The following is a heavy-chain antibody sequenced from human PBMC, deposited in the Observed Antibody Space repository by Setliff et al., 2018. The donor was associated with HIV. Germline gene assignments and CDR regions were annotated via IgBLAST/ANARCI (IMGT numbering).Heavy chain of an antibody. CDR3: ARGSPIVWFGEFLYPEIDY. Sequence: SVKVSCKSSGDTFSTFAIIWVRQAPGQGLEWMGGIIPKSNTPDYAQIFKGRLTITADESTSTAHMELVGLTSEDTAVYYCARGSPIVWFGEFLYPEIDYWGQGSLVTVSS. CDR2: IIPKSNTP. J-gene: IGHJ4*02. CDR1: GDTFSTFA. V-gene: IGHV1-69*13. D-gene: IGHD3-10*01.